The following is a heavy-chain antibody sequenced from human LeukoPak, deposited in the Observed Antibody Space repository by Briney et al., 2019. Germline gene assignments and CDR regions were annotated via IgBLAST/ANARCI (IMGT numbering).Heavy chain of an antibody. V-gene: IGHV4-34*01. CDR2: INHSGST. CDR3: ARVSIIAAAGTVYYFDY. J-gene: IGHJ4*02. Sequence: PSETLPLTCAVYGGSFSGYYWSWIRQPPGKGLEWIGEINHSGSTNYNPSLKSRVTISVDTSKNQFSLKLSSVTAADTAVYYCARVSIIAAAGTVYYFDYWGQGTLVTVSS. CDR1: GGSFSGYY. D-gene: IGHD6-13*01.